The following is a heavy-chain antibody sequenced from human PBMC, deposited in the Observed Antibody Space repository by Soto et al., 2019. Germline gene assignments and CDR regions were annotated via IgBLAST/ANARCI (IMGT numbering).Heavy chain of an antibody. V-gene: IGHV3-30*18. CDR2: ISFDGKKK. CDR3: AKNRRMIVAVIYALDN. CDR1: GFVFSDFG. D-gene: IGHD3-22*01. Sequence: QVQLVESGGGVVQPGRSLRLSCVGSGFVFSDFGMNWVRQAPGKGLEWVAVISFDGKKKYYADSVNGRFSISRDNSKNTVSLQINRLGAEDTAFYYFAKNRRMIVAVIYALDNWGQGTMVTVSS. J-gene: IGHJ3*02.